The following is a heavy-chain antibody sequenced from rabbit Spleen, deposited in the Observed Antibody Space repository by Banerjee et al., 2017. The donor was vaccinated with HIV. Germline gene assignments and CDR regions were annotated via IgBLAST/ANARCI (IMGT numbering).Heavy chain of an antibody. CDR3: ARDLVAVIGWNFNL. J-gene: IGHJ4*01. CDR1: GFSFSDRDV. V-gene: IGHV1S45*01. Sequence: QEQLVESGGGLVKPGASLTLTCKASGFSFSDRDVMCWVRQAPGKGLEWIACINTATGKAVYATWAKGRFIKSTTSSTTVTLQTTSLTAADTATYFCARDLVAVIGWNFNLWGPGTLVTVS. CDR2: INTATGKA. D-gene: IGHD1-1*01.